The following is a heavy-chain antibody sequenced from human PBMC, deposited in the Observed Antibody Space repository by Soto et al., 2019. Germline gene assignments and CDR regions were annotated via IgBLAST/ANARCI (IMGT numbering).Heavy chain of an antibody. CDR3: ARGKNTWEATSSH. V-gene: IGHV4-61*01. J-gene: IGHJ4*02. Sequence: SETLSLTCTVSGVSVSSGSYYWIWIRQPPGEGLEWIGYIYYSGSTRYNPSLESRVTISIDPSKNQFSLKLGSVTAADTAVYYCARGKNTWEATSSHWGQGTLVTVSS. D-gene: IGHD1-26*01. CDR1: GVSVSSGSYY. CDR2: IYYSGST.